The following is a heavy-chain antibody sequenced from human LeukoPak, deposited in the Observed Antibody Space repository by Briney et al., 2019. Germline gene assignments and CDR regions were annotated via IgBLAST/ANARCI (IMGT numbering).Heavy chain of an antibody. D-gene: IGHD6-19*01. CDR1: GFTFSSYW. CDR3: ARTLRSSGWYFRY. V-gene: IGHV3-7*01. CDR2: IKQDGSEK. Sequence: GGSLRLSCAASGFTFSSYWMSWVRQAPGKGLGWVANIKQDGSEKYYVDSVKGRFTISRDNAKNSLYLQMNSLRAEDTAVYYCARTLRSSGWYFRYWGQGTLVTVSS. J-gene: IGHJ4*02.